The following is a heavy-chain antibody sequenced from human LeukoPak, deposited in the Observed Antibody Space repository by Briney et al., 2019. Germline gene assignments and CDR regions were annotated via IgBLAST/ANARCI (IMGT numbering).Heavy chain of an antibody. CDR2: IIYSGWST. D-gene: IGHD4-17*01. CDR3: GKDIYGDYGGIDY. CDR1: GFTFSTYA. J-gene: IGHJ4*02. Sequence: GGTLRLSCAASGFTFSTYAMSWVRQAPGKGLEWVSTIIYSGWSTSYADSVKGRFTISRDNSKNTLYLKMNSLRAEDTAGYYCGKDIYGDYGGIDYWGQGTLVTVSS. V-gene: IGHV3-23*01.